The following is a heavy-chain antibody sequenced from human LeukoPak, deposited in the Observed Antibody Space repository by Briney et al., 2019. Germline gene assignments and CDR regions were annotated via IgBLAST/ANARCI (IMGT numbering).Heavy chain of an antibody. CDR1: GYTFSSYS. V-gene: IGHV1-18*01. J-gene: IGHJ4*02. CDR3: AKDRWRDGSSSFDN. CDR2: ISTYNGNT. D-gene: IGHD6-6*01. Sequence: GASVKVSCKASGYTFSSYSINWVRQAPGQGLEWMGWISTYNGNTNYAQKLQGRVTMTTDTSTSTAYMELRSPRSDGTAVYYCAKDRWRDGSSSFDNWGQGTMVTVSS.